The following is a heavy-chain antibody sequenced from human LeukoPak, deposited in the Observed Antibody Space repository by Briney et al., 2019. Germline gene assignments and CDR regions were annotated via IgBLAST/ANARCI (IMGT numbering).Heavy chain of an antibody. J-gene: IGHJ6*03. Sequence: GGSLRLSCAASGFTFSSYSMNWVRQAPGKGPEWVSYISNSDGTIYYADSVRGRFTISRDNAKNSLYLQMNSLRAEDTAVYYCAKITGASYYYYYYMDVWGKGTTVTVSS. D-gene: IGHD7-27*01. V-gene: IGHV3-48*04. CDR1: GFTFSSYS. CDR3: AKITGASYYYYYYMDV. CDR2: ISNSDGTI.